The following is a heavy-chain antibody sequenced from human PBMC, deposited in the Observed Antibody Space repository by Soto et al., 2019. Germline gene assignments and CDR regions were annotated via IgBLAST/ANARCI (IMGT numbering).Heavy chain of an antibody. CDR3: AREVTESATVWFDP. Sequence: EVQLVESGGGLVQPGGSLRLSCAASGFTVSSNYMSWVRQAPGKGLEWVSVIYSGGSTYYADSVKGRFTISRDNSKNTLYLQMKSLRAEDTAVYYCAREVTESATVWFDPWGQGTLVTVSS. D-gene: IGHD4-4*01. CDR1: GFTVSSNY. V-gene: IGHV3-66*01. CDR2: IYSGGST. J-gene: IGHJ5*02.